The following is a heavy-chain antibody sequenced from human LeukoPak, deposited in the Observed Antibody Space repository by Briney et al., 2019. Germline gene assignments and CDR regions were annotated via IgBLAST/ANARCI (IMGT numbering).Heavy chain of an antibody. CDR2: IIPIFGTA. CDR1: GGTFSSYA. Sequence: SVKVSCKASGGTFSSYAISWVRQAPGQGLEWMGGIIPIFGTANYAQKFQGRVTITTDESTSTAYMELSSLRSEDTAVYYCARVKGCSGDCYYFDYWGQGTLVTVSS. V-gene: IGHV1-69*05. J-gene: IGHJ4*02. CDR3: ARVKGCSGDCYYFDY. D-gene: IGHD2-21*02.